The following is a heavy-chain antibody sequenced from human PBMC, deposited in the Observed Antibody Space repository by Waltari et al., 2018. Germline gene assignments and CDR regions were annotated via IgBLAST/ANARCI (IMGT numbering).Heavy chain of an antibody. D-gene: IGHD5-12*01. V-gene: IGHV4-59*01. CDR3: ARSSGYYSIANYYYYGMDV. CDR2: IYYSGST. CDR1: GGSISSYY. J-gene: IGHJ6*02. Sequence: QVQLQESGPGLVKPSETLSLTCTVSGGSISSYYWSWIRQPPGKGLEWIGYIYYSGSTNAYPSPNSLVTISVDTSKNQFSLKLSSVTAADTAVYYCARSSGYYSIANYYYYGMDVWGQGTTVTVSS.